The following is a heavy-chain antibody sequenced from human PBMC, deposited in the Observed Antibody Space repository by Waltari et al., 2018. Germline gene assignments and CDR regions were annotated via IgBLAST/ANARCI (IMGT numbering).Heavy chain of an antibody. CDR2: ISSSASII. J-gene: IGHJ4*02. V-gene: IGHV3-11*01. CDR3: RRGYSYNNRDY. D-gene: IGHD5-18*01. CDR1: GFTVRDYY. Sequence: QVQLVESGGGLVKPGGSLRLSCAASGFTVRDYYMNWIRQAPGKGLEWVSYISSSASIIKYADSVKGRFTISRDNAKNSLYLQMNSLRAEDTAVYYCRRGYSYNNRDYWGQGTLVTVSS.